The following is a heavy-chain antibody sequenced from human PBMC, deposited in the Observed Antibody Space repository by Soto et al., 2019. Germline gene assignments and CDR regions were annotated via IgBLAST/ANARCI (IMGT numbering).Heavy chain of an antibody. Sequence: GGSLRLSCSASGFTFSSYAMHWVRQAPGKGLEYVSAISSNGGSTYYADSVKGRFTISRDNSKNTLYLQMSSLRAEDTAVYYCVKDLGYDFWSGAYFDYLRQGTLVTVSS. J-gene: IGHJ4*02. V-gene: IGHV3-64D*06. CDR2: ISSNGGST. D-gene: IGHD3-3*01. CDR1: GFTFSSYA. CDR3: VKDLGYDFWSGAYFDY.